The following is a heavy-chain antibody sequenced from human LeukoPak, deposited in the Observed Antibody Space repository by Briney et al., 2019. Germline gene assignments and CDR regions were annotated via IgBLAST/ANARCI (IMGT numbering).Heavy chain of an antibody. D-gene: IGHD5-18*01. Sequence: SETLSLTCTVSGGSISSSSYYWGWIRQPPGKGLEWIGSIYYSGSTYYNPSLKSRVTISVDTSKNQFSLKLSSETAADTAVYYCARTTEGGYTYGYFYYYYMDVWGKGTTVTISS. J-gene: IGHJ6*03. CDR3: ARTTEGGYTYGYFYYYYMDV. CDR2: IYYSGST. V-gene: IGHV4-39*07. CDR1: GGSISSSSYY.